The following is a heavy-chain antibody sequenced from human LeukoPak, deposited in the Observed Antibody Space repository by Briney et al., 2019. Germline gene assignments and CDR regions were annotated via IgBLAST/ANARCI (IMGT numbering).Heavy chain of an antibody. J-gene: IGHJ4*02. V-gene: IGHV3-53*01. Sequence: PGGSLRLSCAASGFTVSSNYMSWVRQAPGKGLEWVSVLYSGGSTYYADSVKGRFTISRDNSKNTLYLQMNSLRAEDTAVYYCTGYNCSSTRCYTGGFDYWGQGTLVTVSS. CDR1: GFTVSSNY. D-gene: IGHD2-2*02. CDR2: LYSGGST. CDR3: TGYNCSSTRCYTGGFDY.